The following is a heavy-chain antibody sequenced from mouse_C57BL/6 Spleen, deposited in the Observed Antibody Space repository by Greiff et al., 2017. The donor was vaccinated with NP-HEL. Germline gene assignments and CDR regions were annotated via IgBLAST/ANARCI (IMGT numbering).Heavy chain of an antibody. Sequence: VQLQQSGTVLARPGASVKMSCKTSGYTFTSYWMHWVKQRPGQGLEWIGAIYPGNSDTSYNQKFKGKAKLTAVTSASTAYMELSSLTNEDSAVYYCTTTTVVDEYFDVWGTGTTVTVSS. CDR1: GYTFTSYW. D-gene: IGHD1-1*01. CDR3: TTTTVVDEYFDV. CDR2: IYPGNSDT. V-gene: IGHV1-5*01. J-gene: IGHJ1*03.